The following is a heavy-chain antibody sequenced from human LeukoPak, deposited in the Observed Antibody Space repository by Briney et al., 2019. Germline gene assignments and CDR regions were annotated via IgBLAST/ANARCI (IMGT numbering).Heavy chain of an antibody. V-gene: IGHV3-30*02. D-gene: IGHD6-13*01. CDR3: AKDSLRQQLVLGYFQH. CDR2: IRYDGSNK. CDR1: GFTFSSYG. Sequence: GGSLRLSCAASGFTFSSYGMHWVRQAPGKGLEWVAFIRYDGSNKYYADSVKGRFTISRDNSKNTLYLQMNSLRAEDTAVYYCAKDSLRQQLVLGYFQHWGQGTLVTVSS. J-gene: IGHJ1*01.